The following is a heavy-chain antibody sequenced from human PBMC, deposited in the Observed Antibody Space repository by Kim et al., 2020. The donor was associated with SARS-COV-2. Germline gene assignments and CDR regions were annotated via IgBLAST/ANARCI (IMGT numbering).Heavy chain of an antibody. CDR3: ARDGVLVDPGEDFDY. J-gene: IGHJ4*02. Sequence: QKLQGRVTMTTDTSTSTAYMELRSLRSDDTAVYYCARDGVLVDPGEDFDYWGQGTLVTVSS. V-gene: IGHV1-18*01. D-gene: IGHD2-8*02.